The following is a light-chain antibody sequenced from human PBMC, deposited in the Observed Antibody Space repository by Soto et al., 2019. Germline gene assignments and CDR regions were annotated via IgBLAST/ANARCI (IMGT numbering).Light chain of an antibody. J-gene: IGKJ4*01. CDR1: QSVSSN. CDR2: GAS. V-gene: IGKV3-15*01. CDR3: QQYNNWPFT. Sequence: EIVMTQSPATLSVSPGERATLSCRASQSVSSNLYWYQQKPGQAPRLLIYGASTRATSITARFSGSGYGTEFTLTISSMQSEDFAVYYCQQYNNWPFTFGGGTKVEIK.